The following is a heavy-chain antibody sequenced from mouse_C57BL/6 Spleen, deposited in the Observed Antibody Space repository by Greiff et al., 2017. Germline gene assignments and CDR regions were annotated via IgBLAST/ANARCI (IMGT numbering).Heavy chain of an antibody. D-gene: IGHD1-1*01. CDR1: GYTFTSYG. CDR2: IYPRSGNT. J-gene: IGHJ2*01. Sequence: QVQLQQSGAELARPGASVKLSCKASGYTFTSYGISWVKQRTGQGLEWIGEIYPRSGNTYYNEKFKGKATLTADKSSSTAYMELRSLTSEDAAVYFCARVYFGSSYDYWGQGTTLTVSS. V-gene: IGHV1-81*01. CDR3: ARVYFGSSYDY.